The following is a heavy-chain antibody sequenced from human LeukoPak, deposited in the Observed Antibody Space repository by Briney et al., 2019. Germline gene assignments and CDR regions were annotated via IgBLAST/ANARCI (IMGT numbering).Heavy chain of an antibody. V-gene: IGHV3-33*01. CDR2: IWFDGSNK. J-gene: IGHJ6*02. D-gene: IGHD3-10*01. CDR1: GFTFSSYG. CDR3: ARWFYYASGSYGLDV. Sequence: PGGSLRLSCAASGFTFSSYGMHWVRQAPGKGLEWVAVIWFDGSNKNYADSVKGRFTISRDNSKNTVYLQMNSLRAEDTAVYYCARWFYYASGSYGLDVWGQGTTVTVSS.